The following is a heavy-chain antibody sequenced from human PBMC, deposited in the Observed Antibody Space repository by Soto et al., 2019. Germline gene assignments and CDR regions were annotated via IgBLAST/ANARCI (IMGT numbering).Heavy chain of an antibody. CDR3: ARQAHPRLLAMFDP. V-gene: IGHV4-39*01. Sequence: PSETLSLTCTVSGGAISSSSYYWGWIRQPPGKGLEWIGSIYYSGSTYYNPSLKSRVTISVDTSKNQFSLKLSSVTAADTAVYYCARQAHPRLLAMFDPGGQGTLVTVS. J-gene: IGHJ5*02. CDR2: IYYSGST. CDR1: GGAISSSSYY. D-gene: IGHD5-12*01.